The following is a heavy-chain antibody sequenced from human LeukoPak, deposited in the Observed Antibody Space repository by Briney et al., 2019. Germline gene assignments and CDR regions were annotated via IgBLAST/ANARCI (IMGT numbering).Heavy chain of an antibody. V-gene: IGHV3-21*01. CDR3: ASGIQLWLSDY. CDR1: GFTFSSYS. D-gene: IGHD5-18*01. J-gene: IGHJ4*02. Sequence: GGSLRLSCAASGFTFSSYSMNWVRQAPGKGLEWVSSISSSSSYVYYADSVKGRFTISRDNAKNSLYLQMNSLRAEDTAVYYCASGIQLWLSDYWGRGTLVTVSS. CDR2: ISSSSSYV.